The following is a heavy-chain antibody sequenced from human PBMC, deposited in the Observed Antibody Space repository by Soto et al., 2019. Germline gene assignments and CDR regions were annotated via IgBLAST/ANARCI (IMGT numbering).Heavy chain of an antibody. CDR3: AKEYSSGWYYFDD. V-gene: IGHV3-23*01. CDR1: GFTFSSYA. Sequence: EVQLLESGGGLVQPGGSLRLSCAASGFTFSSYAMSWVRQAPGKGLEWVSTISGSDGSTYYADSVKGRFTISRDNSKNTLYLQMNSLTAEDTAVYYCAKEYSSGWYYFDDWGQGTLVTVS. CDR2: ISGSDGST. J-gene: IGHJ4*02. D-gene: IGHD6-19*01.